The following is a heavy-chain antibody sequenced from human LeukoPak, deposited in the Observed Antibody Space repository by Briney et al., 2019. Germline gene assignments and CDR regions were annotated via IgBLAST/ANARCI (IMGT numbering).Heavy chain of an antibody. J-gene: IGHJ4*02. CDR3: ARSQWELTLSGFPTPPDY. Sequence: GGSLRLSCAASGFTFSSYGMHWVRQAPGKGLEWVAVIWLYGSNKYYADSVKGRFTISRDNSKNTLYLQMNSLRAEDTAVYYCARSQWELTLSGFPTPPDYWGQGTLVTVSS. CDR2: IWLYGSNK. CDR1: GFTFSSYG. V-gene: IGHV3-33*01. D-gene: IGHD1-26*01.